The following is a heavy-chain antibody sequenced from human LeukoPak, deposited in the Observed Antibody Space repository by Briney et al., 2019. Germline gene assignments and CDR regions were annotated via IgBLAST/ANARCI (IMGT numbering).Heavy chain of an antibody. V-gene: IGHV3-21*01. D-gene: IGHD3-16*02. CDR1: GFTFSSYS. CDR2: ISSSSSYI. CDR3: ARDALGELSSFDY. J-gene: IGHJ4*02. Sequence: PGGSLRLSCAASGFTFSSYSMNGVRQVPGKGLEWVSSISSSSSYIYYADSVKGRFTISRDNAKNSLYLQMNSLRAEDTAVYYCARDALGELSSFDYWGQGTLVTVSS.